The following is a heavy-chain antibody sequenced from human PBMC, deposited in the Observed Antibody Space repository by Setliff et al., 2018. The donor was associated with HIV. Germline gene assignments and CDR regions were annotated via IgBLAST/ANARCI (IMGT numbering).Heavy chain of an antibody. CDR2: INEDGSER. CDR1: GLRFSAYA. J-gene: IGHJ4*01. V-gene: IGHV3-7*01. CDR3: ARDRVPHY. Sequence: PGESLKISCTASGLRFSAYAMSWVRQAPGKGLEWVANINEDGSERDFGDSVKARFTISRDNAKSSLYLQMNNLRVEDTAVYYCARDRVPHYWGQGILVTVSS. D-gene: IGHD3-10*01.